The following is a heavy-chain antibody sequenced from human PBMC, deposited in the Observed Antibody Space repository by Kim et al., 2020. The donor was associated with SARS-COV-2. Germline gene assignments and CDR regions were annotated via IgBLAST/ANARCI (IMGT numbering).Heavy chain of an antibody. CDR1: GFTFSNFW. V-gene: IGHV3-7*05. J-gene: IGHJ5*02. D-gene: IGHD2-2*01. CDR2: IKPAGSEK. Sequence: GGSLRLSCAASGFTFSNFWMSWVRQAPGKGLEWVANIKPAGSEKYYVDSVKGRFTISRDNAKKSVYLQMNSLRAEDTAVYYCARGSISMPTWGQGALVTVSS. CDR3: ARGSISMPT.